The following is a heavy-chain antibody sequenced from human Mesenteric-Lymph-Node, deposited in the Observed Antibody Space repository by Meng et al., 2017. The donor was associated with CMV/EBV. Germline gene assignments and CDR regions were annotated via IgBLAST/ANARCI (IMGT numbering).Heavy chain of an antibody. D-gene: IGHD2-2*02. J-gene: IGHJ5*02. Sequence: SGYTFTSYGISWVRQAPGQGLEWMGWINPKSGGTKYAQNFQGRVTMTRDTSISTAYMEVNRLTSDDTALYYCARDLQYQMLYGWFDPWGQGTLVTVSS. CDR2: INPKSGGT. CDR3: ARDLQYQMLYGWFDP. CDR1: GYTFTSYG. V-gene: IGHV1-2*02.